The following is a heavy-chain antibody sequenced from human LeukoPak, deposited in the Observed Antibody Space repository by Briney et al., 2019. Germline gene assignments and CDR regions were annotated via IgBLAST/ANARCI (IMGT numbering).Heavy chain of an antibody. V-gene: IGHV1-2*02. J-gene: IGHJ5*02. Sequence: ASVKVSCKASGYTFTGYYMHWVRQAPGQGLERMGWINPNSGGTNYAQKFQGRVTMTRDTSISTAYMELSRLRSDDTAVYYCATVVRGVSSPWNWFDPWGQGTLVTVSS. CDR1: GYTFTGYY. D-gene: IGHD3-10*01. CDR3: ATVVRGVSSPWNWFDP. CDR2: INPNSGGT.